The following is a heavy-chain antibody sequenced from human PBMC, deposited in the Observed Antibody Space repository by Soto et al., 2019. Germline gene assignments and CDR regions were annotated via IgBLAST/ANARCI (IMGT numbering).Heavy chain of an antibody. CDR1: GYTFSNYD. J-gene: IGHJ4*02. CDR3: ARERLNTGWYGFDH. D-gene: IGHD2-8*02. V-gene: IGHV1-18*04. CDR2: VSNKNGVT. Sequence: ASVKVSCKTSGYTFSNYDFSWVRQAPGQGLEWMGWVSNKNGVTNYAEKFRDRVTMTTDTSTNTIYMELRSLRSDDTAVYFCARERLNTGWYGFDHWGQGPQVTVYS.